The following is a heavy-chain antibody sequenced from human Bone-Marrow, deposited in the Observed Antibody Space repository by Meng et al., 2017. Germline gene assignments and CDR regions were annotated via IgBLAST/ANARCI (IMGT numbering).Heavy chain of an antibody. CDR1: GYTFTAYG. CDR3: ARTNDHGDHLLPLDY. Sequence: QEQLEKAEAEVKNLGASCKVSCKPSGYTFTAYGMNWVRQAPGQGLEWMGWINTNTGDPRYAQGFTGRFVFSLDTSVSTAYLEINSLKAEDTAVYYCARTNDHGDHLLPLDYWGQGTLVTVSS. D-gene: IGHD4-17*01. V-gene: IGHV7-4-1*02. J-gene: IGHJ4*02. CDR2: INTNTGDP.